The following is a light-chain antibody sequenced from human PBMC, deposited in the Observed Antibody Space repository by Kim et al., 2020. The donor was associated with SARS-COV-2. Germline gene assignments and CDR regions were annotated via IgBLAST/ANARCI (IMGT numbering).Light chain of an antibody. V-gene: IGLV1-44*01. CDR1: NSTIGTNG. CDR2: NNN. Sequence: GRGVTMSCSGSNSTIGTNGVNWYQQFPGTAPKLLIYNNNQRPSGVPDRFSGSRAGTTASLDIIGSQSEDEADYYCAAWDDSLNGRVFGGGTQLTVL. J-gene: IGLJ3*02. CDR3: AAWDDSLNGRV.